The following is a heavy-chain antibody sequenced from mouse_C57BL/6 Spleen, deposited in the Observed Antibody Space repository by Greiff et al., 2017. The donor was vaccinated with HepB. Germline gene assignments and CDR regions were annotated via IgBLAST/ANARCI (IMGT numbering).Heavy chain of an antibody. J-gene: IGHJ1*03. V-gene: IGHV5-12*01. Sequence: EVKRMESGGGLVQTGGSLKSASAASGFTFSDYYMYWVRQTPEKRLEWVAYISNGGGSTYYPDTVKGRFTISRDNAKNTLYLQMSRLKSEDTAMYYCARLITGTDWYFDVWGTGTTVTVSS. CDR2: ISNGGGST. D-gene: IGHD4-1*01. CDR1: GFTFSDYY. CDR3: ARLITGTDWYFDV.